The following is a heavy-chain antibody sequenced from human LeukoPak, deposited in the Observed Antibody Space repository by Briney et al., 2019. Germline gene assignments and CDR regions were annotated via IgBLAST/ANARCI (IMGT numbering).Heavy chain of an antibody. CDR1: GGSISSYY. V-gene: IGHV3-23*01. J-gene: IGHJ4*02. Sequence: ETLSLTCTVSGGSISSYYWSWVRQAPGKGLEWVSAISGSGGSTYYADSVKGRFTISRDNSKNTLYLQMNSLRAEDTAVYYCAKSTSIAVAGTGDFDYWGQGTLVTVSS. CDR2: ISGSGGST. D-gene: IGHD6-19*01. CDR3: AKSTSIAVAGTGDFDY.